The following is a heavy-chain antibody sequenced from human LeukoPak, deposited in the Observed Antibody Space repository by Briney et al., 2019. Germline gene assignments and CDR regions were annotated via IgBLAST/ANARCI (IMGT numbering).Heavy chain of an antibody. CDR1: GFTFSSYA. D-gene: IGHD6-13*01. V-gene: IGHV3-23*01. Sequence: GGSLRLSCAASGFTFSSYAMSWVRQAPGKGLEWVSAISGSGGSTYYADSVKGRFTISRDNSKNTLHLQMNSLRAEDTAVYYCAKDSPKTRSSWYSFDYWGQGTLVTVSS. CDR2: ISGSGGST. CDR3: AKDSPKTRSSWYSFDY. J-gene: IGHJ4*02.